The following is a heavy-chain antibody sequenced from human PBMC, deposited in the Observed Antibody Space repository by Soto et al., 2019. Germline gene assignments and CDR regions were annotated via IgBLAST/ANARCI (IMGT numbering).Heavy chain of an antibody. CDR2: ISPYTGNT. J-gene: IGHJ6*02. V-gene: IGHV1-18*01. CDR1: GYIFVNYG. Sequence: QVQLVQSGDEVKKPGASVKVSCKASGYIFVNYGIAWVPQAPEQGLEWMGWISPYTGNTHSASKVQGRLTMTTDTSTSTAYMDLGSLTSDDTAVYYCVMVDNYVTPTPQDVWGQGTTVTVSS. D-gene: IGHD3-16*01. CDR3: VMVDNYVTPTPQDV.